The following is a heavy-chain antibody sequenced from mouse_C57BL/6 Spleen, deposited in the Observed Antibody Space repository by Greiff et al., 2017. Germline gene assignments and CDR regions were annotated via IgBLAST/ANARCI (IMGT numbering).Heavy chain of an antibody. CDR3: AREEGWLHSFAY. CDR2: VYPGDGDT. CDR1: GYAFSSSW. D-gene: IGHD2-3*01. V-gene: IGHV1-82*01. J-gene: IGHJ3*01. Sequence: QVQLQQSGPELVKPGASVKISCKASGYAFSSSWMNWVKQRPGKGLEGIGRVYPGDGDTNYNGKFKGKATLTADKSSSTAYMQLSSLTSEDSAVYFCAREEGWLHSFAYWGQVTLVTVSA.